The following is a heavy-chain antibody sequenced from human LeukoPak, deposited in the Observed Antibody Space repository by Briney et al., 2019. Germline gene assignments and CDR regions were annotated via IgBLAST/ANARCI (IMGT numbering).Heavy chain of an antibody. V-gene: IGHV4-39*01. CDR1: GGSISSSSYN. CDR2: IYYSGKT. J-gene: IGHJ4*02. Sequence: PSETPSLTCTVSGGSISSSSYNWGWIRQPPGKGLEWIGSIYYSGKTYYNPSLKSRVSISLDTSKNQFSLKLSSVTAADTAVYYCARHRSTYDSSGYSPLYYFDYWGQGTLVTVSS. CDR3: ARHRSTYDSSGYSPLYYFDY. D-gene: IGHD3-22*01.